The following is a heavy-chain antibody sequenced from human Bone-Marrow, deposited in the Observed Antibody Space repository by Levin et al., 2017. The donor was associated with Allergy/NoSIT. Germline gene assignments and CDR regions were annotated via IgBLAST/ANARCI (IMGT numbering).Heavy chain of an antibody. Sequence: GESLKISCTASGFTFSRYAIHWVRQAPGKGLEWVAVISYDGSTKYYADSMRGRFTISRDNSKNTLYLHMNSLRPEDTAVYYCARDPEGQLVYFDYWGQGTLVTVSS. CDR3: ARDPEGQLVYFDY. CDR1: GFTFSRYA. V-gene: IGHV3-30*04. J-gene: IGHJ4*02. CDR2: ISYDGSTK. D-gene: IGHD6-6*01.